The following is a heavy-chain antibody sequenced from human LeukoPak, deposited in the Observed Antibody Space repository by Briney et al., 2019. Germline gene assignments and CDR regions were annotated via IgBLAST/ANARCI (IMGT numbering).Heavy chain of an antibody. Sequence: GGSLRLSCTASGFTFGDYAMTWVRQAPGKGLDGVGFIASETYGGTEEYAPSVKGRFTISRDDSKSIAYLQMNSLKTEDTAVYYCTRDQTPYYWGQGTLVTVSS. CDR3: TRDQTPYY. CDR2: IASETYGGTE. J-gene: IGHJ4*02. V-gene: IGHV3-49*04. CDR1: GFTFGDYA.